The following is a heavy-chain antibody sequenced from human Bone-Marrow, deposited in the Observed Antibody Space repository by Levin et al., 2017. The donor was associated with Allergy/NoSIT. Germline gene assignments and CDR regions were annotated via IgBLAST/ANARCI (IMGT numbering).Heavy chain of an antibody. CDR1: GFTFRSHA. J-gene: IGHJ4*02. V-gene: IGHV3-30-3*01. D-gene: IGHD5-18*01. CDR2: ISYDGGDK. CDR3: VRDRYTSGRCTNPAWYLDA. Sequence: GESLKISCAASGFTFRSHAMHWVRQAPGKGLEWMAVISYDGGDKYYAASVKGRFSISRDKSKNTIYLQMNSLRTEDTALYYCVRDRYTSGRCTNPAWYLDAWGQGTPVTVAT.